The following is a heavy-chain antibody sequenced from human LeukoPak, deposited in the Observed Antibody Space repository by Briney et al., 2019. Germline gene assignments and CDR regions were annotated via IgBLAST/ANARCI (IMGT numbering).Heavy chain of an antibody. CDR3: ARDGDTAMVTLDY. J-gene: IGHJ4*02. V-gene: IGHV1-69*04. CDR1: GGTFSSYA. D-gene: IGHD5-18*01. CDR2: IIPILGIA. Sequence: ASVKVSCNASGGTFSSYAISWVRQAPGQGLEWMGRIIPILGIANYAQKFQGRVTITADKSTSTAYMELSSLRSEDTAVYYCARDGDTAMVTLDYWGQGTLVTVSS.